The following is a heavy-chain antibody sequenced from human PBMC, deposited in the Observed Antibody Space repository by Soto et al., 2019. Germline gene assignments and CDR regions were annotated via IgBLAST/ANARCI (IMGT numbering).Heavy chain of an antibody. CDR3: ATEYRLRGFGELLSPYGMDV. CDR1: GFTFNSHA. CDR2: ISGSSGRT. V-gene: IGHV3-23*01. D-gene: IGHD3-10*01. J-gene: IGHJ6*02. Sequence: GGSLRLSCAASGFTFNSHAMSWVRQAPGKGLEWVSSISGSSGRTYYADSVKGQFTMSRDNANNTLYLQMNSLRAEDTAVYYCATEYRLRGFGELLSPYGMDVWGQGTPVTVSS.